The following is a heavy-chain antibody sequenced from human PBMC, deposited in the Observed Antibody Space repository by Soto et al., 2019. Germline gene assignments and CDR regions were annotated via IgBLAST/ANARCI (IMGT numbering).Heavy chain of an antibody. CDR1: GFSLSTSGVG. CDR3: AHRYSSSCYKIAWFDP. V-gene: IGHV2-5*02. Sequence: SGPTLVNPTQTLTLTCTFSGFSLSTSGVGVGWIRQPPGKALEWLALIYWDDDKRYSPSLKSRLTITKDTSKNQVVLTMTNMDPVDTATYYCAHRYSSSCYKIAWFDPWGQGTLVTVSS. J-gene: IGHJ5*02. CDR2: IYWDDDK. D-gene: IGHD6-13*01.